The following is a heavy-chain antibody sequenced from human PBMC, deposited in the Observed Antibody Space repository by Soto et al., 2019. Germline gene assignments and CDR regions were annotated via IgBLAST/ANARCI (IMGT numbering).Heavy chain of an antibody. CDR1: GGSISGYY. J-gene: IGHJ4*02. Sequence: LSLTCTVSGGSISGYYWSWIRQPPVKGLEWIGYIYYSGSTNYNPSLKGRVTMSVDTSKNHFSLKLSSVTAADTAVYFCAKYRRTDAEAYTFDYWGEGALVTIS. V-gene: IGHV4-59*01. CDR3: AKYRRTDAEAYTFDY. D-gene: IGHD2-21*01. CDR2: IYYSGST.